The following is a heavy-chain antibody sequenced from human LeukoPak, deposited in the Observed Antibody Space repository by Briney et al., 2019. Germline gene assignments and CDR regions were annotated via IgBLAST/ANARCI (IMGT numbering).Heavy chain of an antibody. D-gene: IGHD3-22*01. CDR3: ARLSIVVVISPDY. CDR1: GFTFSSYA. CDR2: ISYDGSNK. V-gene: IGHV3-30-3*01. J-gene: IGHJ4*02. Sequence: GGSLRLSCAASGFTFSSYAMHWVRQAPGKGLEWVAVISYDGSNKYYADSVKGRFTISRDNSKNTLYLQMNSLRAEDTAVYYCARLSIVVVISPDYWGQGTLVTVSS.